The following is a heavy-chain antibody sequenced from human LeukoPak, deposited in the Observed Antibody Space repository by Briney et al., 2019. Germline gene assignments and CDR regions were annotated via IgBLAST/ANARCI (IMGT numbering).Heavy chain of an antibody. CDR2: IYYRGST. V-gene: IGHV4-39*07. CDR3: ARYTVTNLLDF. J-gene: IGHJ4*02. D-gene: IGHD4-17*01. Sequence: SETLSLTCTVSGGSISSSSYYWGWIRQPPGKGLEWIGSIYYRGSTYYNPSLKSRVTISVDTSKNQFSLKLSSVTAADTAVYYCARYTVTNLLDFWGQGTLVTVSS. CDR1: GGSISSSSYY.